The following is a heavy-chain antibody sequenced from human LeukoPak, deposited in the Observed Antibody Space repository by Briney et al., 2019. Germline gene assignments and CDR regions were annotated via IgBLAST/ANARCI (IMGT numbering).Heavy chain of an antibody. CDR1: EFTFDDYV. Sequence: GGSLRLSCGVSEFTFDDYVIHWVRQGPGKGLEWVAAMSWTSGSIAYADSVKGRFNIFRDNAQSSLYLQMNSLRAEDTAFYYCARSSGSYYGYYGVEVWGQGTTVIVSS. D-gene: IGHD6-19*01. V-gene: IGHV3-9*01. CDR2: MSWTSGSI. J-gene: IGHJ6*02. CDR3: ARSSGSYYGYYGVEV.